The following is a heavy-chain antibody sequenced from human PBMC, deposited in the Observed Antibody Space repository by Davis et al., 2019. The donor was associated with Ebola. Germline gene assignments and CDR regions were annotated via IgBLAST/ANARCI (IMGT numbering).Heavy chain of an antibody. Sequence: GESLKISCAASGFTFSSYSMNWVRQAPGKGLEWVSYISSSSTIYYADSVKGRFTISRDNAKSSLFLQMNSLRAEDTAVYYCVRDQRPYYYDSSGYYALVYWGQGTLVTVSS. CDR2: ISSSSTI. D-gene: IGHD3-22*01. CDR3: VRDQRPYYYDSSGYYALVY. J-gene: IGHJ4*02. CDR1: GFTFSSYS. V-gene: IGHV3-48*04.